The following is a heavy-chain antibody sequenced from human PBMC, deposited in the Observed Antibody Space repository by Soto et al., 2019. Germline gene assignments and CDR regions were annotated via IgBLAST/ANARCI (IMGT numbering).Heavy chain of an antibody. CDR1: GYTFTSYG. Sequence: ASVKVSCKASGYTFTSYGISWVRQAPGQGLEWMGWISAYNGNTNYAQKLQGRVTMTTDTSTSTAYMELRSLRSDDTAVYYCARAHEYYDILTGYFLDAFDIWGQGTMVTVSS. J-gene: IGHJ3*02. V-gene: IGHV1-18*01. D-gene: IGHD3-9*01. CDR2: ISAYNGNT. CDR3: ARAHEYYDILTGYFLDAFDI.